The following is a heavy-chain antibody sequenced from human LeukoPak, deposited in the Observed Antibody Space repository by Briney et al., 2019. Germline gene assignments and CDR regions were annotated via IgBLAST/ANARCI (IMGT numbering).Heavy chain of an antibody. D-gene: IGHD2/OR15-2a*01. CDR1: GGSISSGGYS. J-gene: IGHJ4*02. CDR2: IYYSGST. Sequence: SQTLSLTCTVSGGSISSGGYSWSWIRQHPGKGLEWIGYIYYSGSTYYNPSLKSRVTISVETSKNQFSLKLSSVTAADTAVYYCARGRVIKFDYWGQGTLVTVSS. CDR3: ARGRVIKFDY. V-gene: IGHV4-31*03.